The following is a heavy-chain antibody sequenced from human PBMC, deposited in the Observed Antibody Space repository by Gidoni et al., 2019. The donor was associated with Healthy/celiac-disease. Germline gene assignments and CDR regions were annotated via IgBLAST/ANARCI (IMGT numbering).Heavy chain of an antibody. Sequence: QVQLVQSGPEVKKPAASFKVSCKASGYTFISYYMHCVRQAPGQGLEWMGIINPSGGSTSYAQKFQGRVTMTRDTSTSTVYMELSSLRSEDTGVYYCARDREPYYYDSSGYYQRYYYYGMDVWGQGTTVTVSS. CDR1: GYTFISYY. D-gene: IGHD3-22*01. V-gene: IGHV1-46*01. CDR2: INPSGGST. J-gene: IGHJ6*02. CDR3: ARDREPYYYDSSGYYQRYYYYGMDV.